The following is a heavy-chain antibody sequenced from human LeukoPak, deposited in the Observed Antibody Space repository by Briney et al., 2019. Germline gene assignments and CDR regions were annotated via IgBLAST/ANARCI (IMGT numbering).Heavy chain of an antibody. J-gene: IGHJ4*02. CDR1: GYTFTGYY. CDR3: AKVRGGQTFSLYYFDY. V-gene: IGHV1-2*06. Sequence: ASVKVSCEASGYTFTGYYMHWVRQAPGQGLEWMGRINPNSGGTNYAQKFQGRVTMTRDTSISTAYMELSRLRSDDTAVYYCAKVRGGQTFSLYYFDYWGQGTLVTVSS. CDR2: INPNSGGT. D-gene: IGHD3-10*01.